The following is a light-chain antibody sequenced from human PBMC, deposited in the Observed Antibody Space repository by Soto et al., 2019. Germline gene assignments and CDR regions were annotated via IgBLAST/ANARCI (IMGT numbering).Light chain of an antibody. J-gene: IGKJ1*01. CDR3: QQYNNWPPWT. Sequence: ELVRTQSPATLSVSPGESSTLSCRASQSISSSKLAWYQQNPGQAPRLLIYGASTRATGIPARFSGSGSGTEFTLTISSLQSEDFAIYYCQQYNNWPPWTFGQGTKVDI. CDR1: QSISSS. CDR2: GAS. V-gene: IGKV3-15*01.